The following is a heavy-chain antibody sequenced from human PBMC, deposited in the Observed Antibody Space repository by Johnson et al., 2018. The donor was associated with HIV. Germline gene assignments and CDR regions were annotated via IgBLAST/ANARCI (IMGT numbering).Heavy chain of an antibody. V-gene: IGHV3-66*02. CDR1: GFTFSSYA. Sequence: MQLVESGGGLVQPGGSLRLSCAASGFTFSSYAMSWVRQAPGKGLEWVSVIYSGGLTYYAQSVKGRFTISRDNSKNTLYLQMNSLRGDDTAIYYCQKHNFGNYVSRALDIWGQGTMVTVSS. D-gene: IGHD4-17*01. CDR3: QKHNFGNYVSRALDI. J-gene: IGHJ3*02. CDR2: IYSGGLT.